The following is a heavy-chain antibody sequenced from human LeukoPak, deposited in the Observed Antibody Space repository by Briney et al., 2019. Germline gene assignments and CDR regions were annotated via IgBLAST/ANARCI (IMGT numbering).Heavy chain of an antibody. Sequence: GGSLRLSCAASGFTFSSYEMNWVRQAPGKGLEWVSYISSSGSTIYYADSVKGRFTISRDNAKNSLYLQMNSLRAGDTAVYYCARGTDYSGYDMYYFDYWGQGTLVTVSP. CDR3: ARGTDYSGYDMYYFDY. CDR1: GFTFSSYE. D-gene: IGHD5-12*01. J-gene: IGHJ4*02. V-gene: IGHV3-48*03. CDR2: ISSSGSTI.